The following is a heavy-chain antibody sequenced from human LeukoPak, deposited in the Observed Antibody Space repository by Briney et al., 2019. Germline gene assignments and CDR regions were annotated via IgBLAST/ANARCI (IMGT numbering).Heavy chain of an antibody. D-gene: IGHD3-10*01. Sequence: PSETLSLTCAVYGGSFSGYYWSWIRQPPGKGLEWIGEINHSGSTNYNPSLKSRVTISVDTSKNQFSLKLSSVTAADTAVYHCAVPFSAMDGSGRVPGYWGQGTLVTVSS. J-gene: IGHJ4*02. CDR3: AVPFSAMDGSGRVPGY. V-gene: IGHV4-34*01. CDR2: INHSGST. CDR1: GGSFSGYY.